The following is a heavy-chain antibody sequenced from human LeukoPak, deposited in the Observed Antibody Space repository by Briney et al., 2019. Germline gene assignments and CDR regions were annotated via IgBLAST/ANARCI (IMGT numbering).Heavy chain of an antibody. J-gene: IGHJ4*02. V-gene: IGHV4-39*01. CDR1: GVSISSSSYY. D-gene: IGHD3-3*01. Sequence: SETLSLTCTVSGVSISSSSYYWGWIGQPPGKGLEWIGNIYYSGTSYYNPSLKSRVTISEDTSEKQLSLKLSSVTAADTAVYSCARHMGDFWSGYRCDYWGQGTLVTVSS. CDR2: IYYSGTS. CDR3: ARHMGDFWSGYRCDY.